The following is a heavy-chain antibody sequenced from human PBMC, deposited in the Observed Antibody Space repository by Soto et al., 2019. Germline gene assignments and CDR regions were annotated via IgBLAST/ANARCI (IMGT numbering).Heavy chain of an antibody. J-gene: IGHJ4*02. Sequence: QVQLQESGPGLVKPSETLSLTCTVSGGSISSYYWSWIRQPPGKGLEWIGYIYYSGSTNYNPSLKSRVTIAVDTSKNQFSLKLSSVNAADTAVYYCARLLAVAGNVDYCDYWGQGTLVTVSS. CDR3: ARLLAVAGNVDYCDY. V-gene: IGHV4-59*08. CDR2: IYYSGST. CDR1: GGSISSYY. D-gene: IGHD6-19*01.